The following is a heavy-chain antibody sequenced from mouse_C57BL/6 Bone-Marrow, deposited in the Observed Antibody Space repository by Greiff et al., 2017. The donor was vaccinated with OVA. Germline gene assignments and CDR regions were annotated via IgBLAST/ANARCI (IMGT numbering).Heavy chain of an antibody. V-gene: IGHV1-55*01. CDR2: IYPGSGST. CDR3: ARTATVVARGAMDY. J-gene: IGHJ4*01. CDR1: GYTFTSYW. D-gene: IGHD1-1*01. Sequence: QVHVKQPGAELVKPGASVKMSCKASGYTFTSYWITWVKQRPGQGLEWIGDIYPGSGSTNYNEKFKSKATLTVDTSSSTAYMQLSSLTSEDSAVYYCARTATVVARGAMDYWGQGTSVTVSS.